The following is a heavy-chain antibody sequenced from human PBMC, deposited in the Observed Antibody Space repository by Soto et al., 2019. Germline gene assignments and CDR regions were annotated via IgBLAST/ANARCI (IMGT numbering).Heavy chain of an antibody. CDR2: IIPVFGTP. J-gene: IGHJ6*02. CDR1: GGSFSNYG. CDR3: ARGDATKIIVTTYYGLDV. Sequence: QVQVVQSGAEVKKPGSSVKVSCKASGGSFSNYGISWVRQAPGQGLEWMGGIIPVFGTPHYAQKFQDRVKITAEESTRTFXMEVSSLTSEDTAVYYCARGDATKIIVTTYYGLDVWGQGTTVTVSS. V-gene: IGHV1-69*12. D-gene: IGHD3-22*01.